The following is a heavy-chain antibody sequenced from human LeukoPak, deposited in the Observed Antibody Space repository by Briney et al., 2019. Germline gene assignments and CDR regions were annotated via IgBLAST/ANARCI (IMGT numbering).Heavy chain of an antibody. CDR3: AKEGRSLQTY. V-gene: IGHV3-7*03. Sequence: GGSLRLSCAASGFMFSSNWMSWVRLAPGKGLEWVANIKEDGTETYYVDSVKGRFTISRDNAKNSLYLQMNSLRVEDTAVYYCAKEGRSLQTYWGPGTLVTVSS. CDR2: IKEDGTET. CDR1: GFMFSSNW. J-gene: IGHJ4*02. D-gene: IGHD5-24*01.